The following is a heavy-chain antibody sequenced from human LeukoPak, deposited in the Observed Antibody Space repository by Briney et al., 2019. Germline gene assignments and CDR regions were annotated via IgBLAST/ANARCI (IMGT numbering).Heavy chain of an antibody. Sequence: ASVKVSCKASGYTFTSYAMNWVRQAPGQGLEWMGWINTNTGNPTYAQGFTGRFVFSLDTSVSTAYLQWSSLKASDTAMYYCARLFGLKVVRPDDEAFDIWGQGTMVTVSS. V-gene: IGHV7-4-1*02. J-gene: IGHJ3*02. CDR2: INTNTGNP. D-gene: IGHD3-22*01. CDR1: GYTFTSYA. CDR3: ARLFGLKVVRPDDEAFDI.